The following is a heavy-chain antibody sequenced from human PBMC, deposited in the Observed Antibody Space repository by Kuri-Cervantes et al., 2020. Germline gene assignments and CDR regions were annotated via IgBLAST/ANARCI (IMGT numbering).Heavy chain of an antibody. CDR1: GFRFSSYS. CDR3: ARVGYDRSGYRTEFNFDF. J-gene: IGHJ4*02. CDR2: ISPSNSTI. D-gene: IGHD3-22*01. V-gene: IGHV3-48*01. Sequence: GESLKISCVASGFRFSSYSLNWVRQAPGKGLEWISYISPSNSTIYYTDSVKGRFTISRGNSKNSLYLQTNSLRAEDTAIYFCARVGYDRSGYRTEFNFDFWGQGTLVTVSS.